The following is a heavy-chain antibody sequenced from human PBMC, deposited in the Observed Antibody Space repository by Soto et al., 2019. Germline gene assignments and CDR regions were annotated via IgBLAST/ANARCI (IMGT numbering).Heavy chain of an antibody. D-gene: IGHD3-22*01. J-gene: IGHJ4*02. CDR2: INSDGSRT. CDR1: GFTFSSYA. V-gene: IGHV3-74*01. CDR3: ARGDGDYYDGNGYLGRH. Sequence: GGSLRLSCAASGFTFSSYAMSWVRQAPGKGLVWVSRINSDGSRTSYADSAKGRFTISRDNAKNTVYLQMNSLRAEDTAVYYCARGDGDYYDGNGYLGRHWGQGTLVNVSS.